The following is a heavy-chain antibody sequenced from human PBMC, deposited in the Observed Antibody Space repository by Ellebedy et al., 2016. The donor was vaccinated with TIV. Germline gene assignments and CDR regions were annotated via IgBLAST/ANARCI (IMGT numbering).Heavy chain of an antibody. CDR2: MAEYDGRT. J-gene: IGHJ4*02. D-gene: IGHD6-6*01. V-gene: IGHV3-23*01. CDR3: AKDLLAVRGYYFDY. CDR1: GFIFSNYV. Sequence: GESLKISCAASGFIFSNYVMAWVRQVPGKGLEWVSAMAEYDGRTFYADSVRGRFTISRDNSGNTLYLQMSSLRAEDTAVYYCAKDLLAVRGYYFDYWGQGTLVTVSS.